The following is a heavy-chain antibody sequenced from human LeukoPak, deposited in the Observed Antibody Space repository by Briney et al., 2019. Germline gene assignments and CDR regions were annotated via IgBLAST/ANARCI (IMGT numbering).Heavy chain of an antibody. CDR2: ISGSGGST. D-gene: IGHD2-15*01. J-gene: IGHJ4*02. V-gene: IGHV3-23*01. CDR1: GFTFSSYA. CDR3: AEALFRGYCSGGSCYYFDY. Sequence: GGSLRLSCAASGFTFSSYAMSWVRQAPGKGLEWVSAISGSGGSTYYADSVKGRFTISRDNSKNTLYLQMNSLRAEDTAVYHCAEALFRGYCSGGSCYYFDYWGQGTLVTVSS.